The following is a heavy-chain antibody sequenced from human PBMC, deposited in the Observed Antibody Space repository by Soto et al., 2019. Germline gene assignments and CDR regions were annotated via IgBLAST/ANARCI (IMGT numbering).Heavy chain of an antibody. CDR2: IIPILGTP. V-gene: IGHV1-69*14. CDR3: PXXGQDTTPASTSPRPPSMALHSVTPADPAVVYCPILCLAGAS. J-gene: IGHJ5*02. D-gene: IGHD3-22*01. CDR1: GDTPSTYA. Sequence: QVQLVQSGAEVQKPGSSVNVSCKASGDTPSTYAISWVRQAPGQGLEWMGGIIPILGTPNYAQRFQGKITISADTXXXXGXSXXADPPVSRHTPXAXPXXGQDTTPASTSPRPPSMALHSVTPADPAVVYCPILCLAGASWGQGTLVIVSS.